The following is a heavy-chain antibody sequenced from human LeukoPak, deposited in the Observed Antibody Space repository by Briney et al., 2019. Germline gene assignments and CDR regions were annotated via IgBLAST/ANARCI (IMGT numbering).Heavy chain of an antibody. Sequence: SETLSLTCTVSGGSISSYYWSWIRQPPGKGLEWIGYIYYSGSAYYNPSLKSRVTISVDTSKNQFSLKLSSVTAADTAVYYCARDTRNYYDSSGFFDYWGQGTLVTVSS. CDR2: IYYSGSA. J-gene: IGHJ4*02. D-gene: IGHD3-22*01. CDR1: GGSISSYY. V-gene: IGHV4-59*12. CDR3: ARDTRNYYDSSGFFDY.